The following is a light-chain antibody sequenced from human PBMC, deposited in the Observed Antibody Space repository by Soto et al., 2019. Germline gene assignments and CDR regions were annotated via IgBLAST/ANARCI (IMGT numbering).Light chain of an antibody. Sequence: QSALTQPASVSGSPGHSITISCTGTSSDVGAYNYVSWYQQHPGKAPKLMIYEVSNRPSGVSNRFSGSKSGNTASLTISGLQAEDEADYYCSSYTSSSTVVFGGGTKLTVL. CDR3: SSYTSSSTVV. CDR2: EVS. J-gene: IGLJ2*01. V-gene: IGLV2-14*01. CDR1: SSDVGAYNY.